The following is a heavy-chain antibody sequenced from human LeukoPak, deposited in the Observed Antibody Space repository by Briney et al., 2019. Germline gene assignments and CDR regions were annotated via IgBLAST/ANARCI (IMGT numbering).Heavy chain of an antibody. V-gene: IGHV4-4*02. CDR3: ARLRVVAATVDAFDI. J-gene: IGHJ3*02. D-gene: IGHD2-15*01. Sequence: PSGTLSLTCAVSGGSITSSTWWSWVRQSPEKGLEWIGEIYHSGSTKYHPSLRSRVTILVDKSKNQFSLRLTSVTAADTAVYYCARLRVVAATVDAFDIWGQGTLVTVSS. CDR1: GGSITSSTW. CDR2: IYHSGST.